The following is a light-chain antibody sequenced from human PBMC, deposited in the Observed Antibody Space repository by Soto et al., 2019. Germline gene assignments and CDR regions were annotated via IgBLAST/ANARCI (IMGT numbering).Light chain of an antibody. CDR2: GAS. Sequence: EIVLTPSPGTLSLSPGERATLSCRASQSVSSSYLAWYQQKPGQAPRLLIYGASSRATGIPDRFSGSGSGTYCTLTISRLEPEDFAVYYCQQYGSSPLTFGGGTNVEIK. CDR1: QSVSSSY. J-gene: IGKJ4*01. V-gene: IGKV3-20*01. CDR3: QQYGSSPLT.